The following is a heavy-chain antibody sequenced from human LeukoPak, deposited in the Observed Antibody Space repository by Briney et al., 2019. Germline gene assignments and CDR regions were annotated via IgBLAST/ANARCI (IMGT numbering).Heavy chain of an antibody. CDR2: ISTSGGSS. CDR3: AIMHPYYDGSGYWVQ. J-gene: IGHJ4*02. CDR1: GFTFSSYA. V-gene: IGHV3-23*01. Sequence: GGSLRLSCAASGFTFSSYAMSWVRQAPGKGLEWVSGISTSGGSSSYADSVKGRFTISRDNPRNTLYMQVNSLRAEDTALYYCAIMHPYYDGSGYWVQWGQGTLVTVSS. D-gene: IGHD3-22*01.